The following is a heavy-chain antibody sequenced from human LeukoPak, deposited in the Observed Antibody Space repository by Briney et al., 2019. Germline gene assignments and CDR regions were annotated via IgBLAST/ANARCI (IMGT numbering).Heavy chain of an antibody. V-gene: IGHV4-39*07. CDR2: IYYSGST. Sequence: SETLSLTCTVSGGSISSSSYYWGWIRQPPGKGLEWIGSIYYSGSTYYNPSLKSRVTISVDTSKNQFSLKLSSVTAADTAVYYCARDPAVSSNWFGPWGQGTLVTVSS. CDR1: GGSISSSSYY. J-gene: IGHJ5*02. D-gene: IGHD3-16*02. CDR3: ARDPAVSSNWFGP.